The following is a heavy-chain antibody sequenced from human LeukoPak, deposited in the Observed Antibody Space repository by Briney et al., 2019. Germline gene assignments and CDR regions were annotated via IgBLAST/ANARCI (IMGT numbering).Heavy chain of an antibody. V-gene: IGHV4-4*02. D-gene: IGHD4-17*01. CDR1: GGSISSSDW. CDR2: IYHSGST. Sequence: SETLSLTCAVSGGSISSSDWWSWVRQPPGKGLEWIGEIYHSGSTNYNPSLKSRVTISVDKSKNQFSLNLSSVTAADTAVYYCARDYGDPYYFDYWGQGTLVTVSS. J-gene: IGHJ4*02. CDR3: ARDYGDPYYFDY.